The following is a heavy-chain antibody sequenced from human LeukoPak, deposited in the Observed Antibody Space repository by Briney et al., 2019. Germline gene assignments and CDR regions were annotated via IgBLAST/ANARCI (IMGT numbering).Heavy chain of an antibody. CDR2: IYTSGST. D-gene: IGHD3-10*01. Sequence: PSQTLSLTCTVSGGSISSGSYYWSWIRQPAGKGLEWIGRIYTSGSTNYNPSLKSRVTMSVDTSKNQFSLKLSSVTAADTAVYYCARGNYYGSGSYNAWFDPWGQGTLVTVSS. CDR3: ARGNYYGSGSYNAWFDP. CDR1: GGSISSGSYY. V-gene: IGHV4-61*02. J-gene: IGHJ5*02.